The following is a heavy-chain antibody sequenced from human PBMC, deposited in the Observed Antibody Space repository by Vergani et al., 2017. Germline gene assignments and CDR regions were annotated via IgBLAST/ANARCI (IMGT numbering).Heavy chain of an antibody. CDR2: IFPGDSDT. CDR1: GYSFTSYW. J-gene: IGHJ4*02. D-gene: IGHD1-1*01. Sequence: VQLVESGAEVKKPGESLKISCKGSGYSFTSYWIGWVRQMPGKGLEWMGIIFPGDSDTRYGPSFQGQVTISVDKSVSTTFLQWSSLQASDTAIYYCARQGMLTGSFYSYWGQGSLVTVSS. CDR3: ARQGMLTGSFYSY. V-gene: IGHV5-51*01.